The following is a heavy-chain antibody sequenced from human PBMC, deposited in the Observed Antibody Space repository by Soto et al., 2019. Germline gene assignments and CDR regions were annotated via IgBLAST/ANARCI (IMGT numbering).Heavy chain of an antibody. J-gene: IGHJ4*02. Sequence: QVRLVQSGAEVKRPGASVRVSCKASGYTFTNYGITWVRQVPGQGLEWMGWASAYNRNTNYAQKFEDRVIMPTDTSTGTAHMELRSLRYDDTALYFCARERQWEPLLYWGQGTLVTVSS. D-gene: IGHD1-26*01. V-gene: IGHV1-18*01. CDR3: ARERQWEPLLY. CDR2: ASAYNRNT. CDR1: GYTFTNYG.